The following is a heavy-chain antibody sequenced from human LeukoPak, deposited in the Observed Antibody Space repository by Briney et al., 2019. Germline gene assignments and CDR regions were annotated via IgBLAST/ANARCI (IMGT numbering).Heavy chain of an antibody. CDR1: GFTFSTYW. D-gene: IGHD4-23*01. V-gene: IGHV3-74*01. J-gene: IGHJ5*02. CDR2: INLDGSSA. Sequence: GGSLGLSCAASGFTFSTYWMHWVRQAPGKGLVWVSHINLDGSSATYADSVKGRFTISRDNAKNTLGLQMSSLRAEDTAVYYCARHLTYGGWNLWGQGTLVTVSS. CDR3: ARHLTYGGWNL.